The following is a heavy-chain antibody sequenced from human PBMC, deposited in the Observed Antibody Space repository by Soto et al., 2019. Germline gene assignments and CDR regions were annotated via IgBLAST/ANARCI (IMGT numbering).Heavy chain of an antibody. CDR3: ARQWLDSYYFDY. J-gene: IGHJ4*02. Sequence: PGGSLRLSCAASGFTFSRYDMHWVRQAPGKGLEYVSAISSNGGSTYYANSVKGRFTISRDNSKNTLYLQMGSLRAEDMAVYYCARQWLDSYYFDYWGQGTLVTVSS. CDR2: ISSNGGST. D-gene: IGHD6-19*01. V-gene: IGHV3-64*01. CDR1: GFTFSRYD.